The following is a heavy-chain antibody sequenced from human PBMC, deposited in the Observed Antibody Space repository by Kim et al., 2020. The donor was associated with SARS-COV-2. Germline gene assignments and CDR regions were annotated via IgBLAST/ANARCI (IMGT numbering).Heavy chain of an antibody. CDR1: GFSFSNYT. Sequence: GGSLRLSCAASGFSFSNYTTNWVRQAPGKGLEWVSSISSSSSYIYYADSLKGRFTISRDNAKNSLYLQMNSLRAEDTAVYYCARVGYCSSTSFPEGWSFDYWGQGTLVTVSS. D-gene: IGHD2-2*01. V-gene: IGHV3-21*01. CDR2: ISSSSSYI. CDR3: ARVGYCSSTSFPEGWSFDY. J-gene: IGHJ4*02.